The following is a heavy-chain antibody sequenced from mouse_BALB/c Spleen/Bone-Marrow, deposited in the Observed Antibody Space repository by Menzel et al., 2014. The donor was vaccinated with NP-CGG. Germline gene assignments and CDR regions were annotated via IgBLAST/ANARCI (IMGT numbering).Heavy chain of an antibody. CDR3: ARYGSYDAMDY. Sequence: QVQLQQSGAELVKPGASVKLPCKASGYTFTSYWMHWVKQRPGQGLEWIGEINPSNVRTNYNETFKSKATLTVDKSSTTAYMQLSSLTSDDSAVYYCARYGSYDAMDYWGQGTSVTGSS. D-gene: IGHD1-1*02. CDR2: INPSNVRT. V-gene: IGHV1S81*02. CDR1: GYTFTSYW. J-gene: IGHJ4*01.